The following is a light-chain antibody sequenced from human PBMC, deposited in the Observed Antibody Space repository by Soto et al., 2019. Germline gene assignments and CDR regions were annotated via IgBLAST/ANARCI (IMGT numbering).Light chain of an antibody. CDR2: GAS. CDR1: QSVTNSF. V-gene: IGKV3D-20*02. Sequence: EIVLAQSPGTLSLSPGERATLSCRASQSVTNSFLAWYQQKPGQAPRLLIYGASRRATGIPDRFTGSGSGTDFTLTISRLEPEDFAIYYCQQRQYWPPITFGQGTRLEIK. CDR3: QQRQYWPPIT. J-gene: IGKJ5*01.